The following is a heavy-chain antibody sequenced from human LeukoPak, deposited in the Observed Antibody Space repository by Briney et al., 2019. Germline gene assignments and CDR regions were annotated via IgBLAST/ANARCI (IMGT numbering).Heavy chain of an antibody. CDR1: GFTFSNYA. J-gene: IGHJ4*02. CDR3: AKWGDYDVLTGYYVPDY. D-gene: IGHD3-9*01. Sequence: GGSLRLSCAASGFTFSNYAMSWVRQAPGKGLEWVSAILGSGVTTYYADPVKGRFTVSRDNSKSTLYLQMNTLRAEDTALYYCAKWGDYDVLTGYYVPDYWGQGTLVTVSS. CDR2: ILGSGVTT. V-gene: IGHV3-23*01.